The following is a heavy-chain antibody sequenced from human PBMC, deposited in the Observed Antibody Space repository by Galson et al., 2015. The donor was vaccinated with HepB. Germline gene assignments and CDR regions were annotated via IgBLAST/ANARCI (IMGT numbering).Heavy chain of an antibody. J-gene: IGHJ3*02. V-gene: IGHV1-58*02. D-gene: IGHD6-13*01. CDR1: GFNFTSSA. Sequence: SVKVSCKASGFNFTSSAMQWVRQARGQRLEWIGWIVVGSGNIKDAQKFQERVTITRDMSTRTAYMELSSLRSEDTAVYYCARGQTSYSSAWYENAFDIWGQGTMVTVSS. CDR2: IVVGSGNI. CDR3: ARGQTSYSSAWYENAFDI.